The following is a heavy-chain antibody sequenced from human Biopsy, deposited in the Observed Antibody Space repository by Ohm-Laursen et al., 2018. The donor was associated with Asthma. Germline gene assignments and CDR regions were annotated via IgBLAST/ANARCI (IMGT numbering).Heavy chain of an antibody. CDR1: GYTVTRYA. D-gene: IGHD3-22*01. J-gene: IGHJ4*02. CDR3: ARMISYYHEMRAPFFDY. CDR2: INTNTGNP. Sequence: GSSVKVSCKASGYTVTRYAINWVRQAPGQGLEWMGWINTNTGNPTCAQGLTGRFVFSLDTSVNTAHLQISSLKAEDTAVYYCARMISYYHEMRAPFFDYWGQGTLVTVSS. V-gene: IGHV7-4-1*02.